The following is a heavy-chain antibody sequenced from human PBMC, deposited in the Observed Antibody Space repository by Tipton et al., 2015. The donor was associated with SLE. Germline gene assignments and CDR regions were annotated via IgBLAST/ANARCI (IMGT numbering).Heavy chain of an antibody. J-gene: IGHJ4*02. CDR3: AREGSSGYAFDY. Sequence: TLSLTCTVSGGSISSSSYYWDWIRQPPGKGLEWIGSIYYSGSTYYNPSLKSRVTISVDTSKNQFSLKLSSVTAADTAVYYCAREGSSGYAFDYWGQGTLVTVSS. CDR2: IYYSGST. V-gene: IGHV4-39*07. D-gene: IGHD3-22*01. CDR1: GGSISSSSYY.